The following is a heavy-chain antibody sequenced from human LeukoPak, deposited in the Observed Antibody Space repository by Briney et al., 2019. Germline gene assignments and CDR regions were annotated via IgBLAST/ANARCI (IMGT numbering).Heavy chain of an antibody. CDR1: GGSISSYY. CDR2: ISYSGST. J-gene: IGHJ5*02. CDR3: AREGTAGTNLNWFDP. Sequence: SETLSLTCTVSGGSISSYYWSCIRQPPGKGLEWIGYISYSGSTNFNPSLKSRVTISVDTSKNQFSLKLSSVTAADTAVYYCAREGTAGTNLNWFDPWGQGTLVTASS. D-gene: IGHD1-1*01. V-gene: IGHV4-59*01.